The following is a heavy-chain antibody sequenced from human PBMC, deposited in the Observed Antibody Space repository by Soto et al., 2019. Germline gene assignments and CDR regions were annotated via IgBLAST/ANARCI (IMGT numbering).Heavy chain of an antibody. CDR1: GFTFSSYS. Sequence: GGSLRLSCAASGFTFSSYSMNWVRQAPGKGLEWVSYISSSSSTIYYADSVKGRFTISRDNAKNSLHLQMNSLRDEDTAVYYCASNKYYDFWSGYYDWFDPWGQGTLVTVSS. J-gene: IGHJ5*02. D-gene: IGHD3-3*01. CDR2: ISSSSSTI. V-gene: IGHV3-48*02. CDR3: ASNKYYDFWSGYYDWFDP.